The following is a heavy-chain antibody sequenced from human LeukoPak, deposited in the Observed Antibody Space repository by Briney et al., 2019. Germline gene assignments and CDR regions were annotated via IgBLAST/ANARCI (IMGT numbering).Heavy chain of an antibody. V-gene: IGHV1-8*01. CDR2: MNPNSGNT. CDR3: ARGRITMVRGVIMYYFDY. D-gene: IGHD3-10*01. Sequence: ASVKVSCKASGYTFTSYDINWVRQATGQGLEWMGWMNPNSGNTGYAQKFQGRVTMTRNTSISTAYMELSSLRSEDTAVYYCARGRITMVRGVIMYYFDYWGQGTLVTVSS. J-gene: IGHJ4*02. CDR1: GYTFTSYD.